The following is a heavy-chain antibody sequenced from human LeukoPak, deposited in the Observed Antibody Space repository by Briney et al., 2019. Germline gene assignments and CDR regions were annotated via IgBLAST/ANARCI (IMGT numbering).Heavy chain of an antibody. CDR1: GFILNSYG. V-gene: IGHV3-33*01. CDR2: IWFDGKNQ. CDR3: ARDRHCVNGVCHSPAGMDV. D-gene: IGHD2-8*01. Sequence: PGRPLRLSCAASGFILNSYGMHRVRQAPGKGLEWVADIWFDGKNQHFADSVRGRFAISRDNSKNTVYLQINSLRAEDTAVYYCARDRHCVNGVCHSPAGMDVWGQGTTVTVSS. J-gene: IGHJ6*02.